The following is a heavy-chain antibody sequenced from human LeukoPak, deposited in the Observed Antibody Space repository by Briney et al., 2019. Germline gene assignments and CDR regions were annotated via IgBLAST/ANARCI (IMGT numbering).Heavy chain of an antibody. CDR1: GFTFSTYG. V-gene: IGHV3-33*01. CDR2: IWHDGSNK. Sequence: PGGSLRLSCAASGFTFSTYGIHWVRQAPGKGLEWVAVIWHDGSNKYYVDSVKGRFTISRDNSKNTLYLQMNSLRAEDTAVYYCARASGSFDYWGQGTLVTVSS. D-gene: IGHD6-19*01. J-gene: IGHJ4*02. CDR3: ARASGSFDY.